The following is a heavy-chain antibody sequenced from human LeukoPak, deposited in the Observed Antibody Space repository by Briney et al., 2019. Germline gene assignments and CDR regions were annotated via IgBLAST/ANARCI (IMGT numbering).Heavy chain of an antibody. Sequence: SSETLSLTCTVSGGSISSYYWSWIRQPPGKGLEWIGYIYTSGSTNYYPSLKSRVTISVDTSKNQFSLKLSSVTAADTAVYYCARVLPPLYYFDYWGQGTLVTVSS. CDR1: GGSISSYY. J-gene: IGHJ4*02. CDR2: IYTSGST. CDR3: ARVLPPLYYFDY. V-gene: IGHV4-4*09. D-gene: IGHD3-10*01.